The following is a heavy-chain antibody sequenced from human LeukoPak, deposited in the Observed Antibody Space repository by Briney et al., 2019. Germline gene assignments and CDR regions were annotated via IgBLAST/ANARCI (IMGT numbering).Heavy chain of an antibody. J-gene: IGHJ4*02. Sequence: RGSLRLSSAASGFSFSSYWMSWVRQAPGKGLEWVANVKQDGSDKYYVDSVKGRFTVSRDNAKNSLSLQMNSLRAEDTAVYYCAYGGRFFDYWGQGTLVTVSS. D-gene: IGHD1-14*01. CDR2: VKQDGSDK. CDR3: AYGGRFFDY. CDR1: GFSFSSYW. V-gene: IGHV3-7*05.